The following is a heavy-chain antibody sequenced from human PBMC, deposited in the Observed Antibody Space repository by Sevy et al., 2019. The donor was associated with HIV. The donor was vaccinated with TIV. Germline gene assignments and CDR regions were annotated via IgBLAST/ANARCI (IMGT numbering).Heavy chain of an antibody. Sequence: GGSLRLSCSASGFTFRSFSMHWVRQAPGKGLEWVAAIWYDGRTKQYADSVKGGFTISRDNSKNRLSLEMNSLKAEDTGLYFCARDSARVIVPTAGFDSWGQGTVVTVSS. V-gene: IGHV3-33*01. J-gene: IGHJ5*01. CDR2: IWYDGRTK. D-gene: IGHD1-1*01. CDR1: GFTFRSFS. CDR3: ARDSARVIVPTAGFDS.